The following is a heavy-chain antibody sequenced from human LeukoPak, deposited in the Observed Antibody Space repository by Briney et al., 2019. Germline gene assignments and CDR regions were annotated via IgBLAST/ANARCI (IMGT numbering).Heavy chain of an antibody. J-gene: IGHJ3*01. D-gene: IGHD1-7*01. CDR1: GFTFSSYA. CDR3: VKGRTLRDVLDF. V-gene: IGHV3-23*01. CDR2: ISVGGETT. Sequence: PGGSLRLSCAASGFTFSSYAMNWVRQAPGRGPEWVSGISVGGETTIYGDSMEGRFTISRDNSKNTVFLRMDSLRAEDTALYYCVKGRTLRDVLDFWGQGTMVTVSS.